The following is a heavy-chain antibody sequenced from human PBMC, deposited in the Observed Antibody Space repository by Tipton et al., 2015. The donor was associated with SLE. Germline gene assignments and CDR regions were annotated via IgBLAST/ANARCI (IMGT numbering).Heavy chain of an antibody. CDR2: IYTPGST. CDR3: AREGAYISPKYAMDV. V-gene: IGHV4-61*09. J-gene: IGHJ6*02. CDR1: GDSISSDRYY. D-gene: IGHD2-21*01. Sequence: TLSLTCTVSGDSISSDRYYWTWIRQPAGKGLEWIGHIYTPGSTNYNSSLKSRVTTSVDTSKNQFSLKLYSVTAADTAVYYCAREGAYISPKYAMDVWGQGTTVTVSS.